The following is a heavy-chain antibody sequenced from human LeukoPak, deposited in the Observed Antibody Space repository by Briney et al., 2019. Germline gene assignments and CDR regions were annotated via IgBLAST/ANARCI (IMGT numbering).Heavy chain of an antibody. Sequence: ASVKVSCKASGYTFTSYGISWVRQAPGQGLEWMGWISAYNGNTNYAQKLQGRVTMTTDTSTSTAYMELRSLRSEDTAVYYCARGPNYSNFGGHYYYYMDVWGKGTTVTVSS. CDR3: ARGPNYSNFGGHYYYYMDV. J-gene: IGHJ6*03. CDR2: ISAYNGNT. CDR1: GYTFTSYG. D-gene: IGHD5-24*01. V-gene: IGHV1-18*01.